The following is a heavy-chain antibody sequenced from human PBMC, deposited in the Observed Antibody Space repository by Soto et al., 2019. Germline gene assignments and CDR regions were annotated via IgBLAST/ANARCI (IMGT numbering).Heavy chain of an antibody. CDR1: GFTFSSYA. CDR2: ISGSGGST. Sequence: GGSLRLSCAASGFTFSSYAMSWVRQAPGKGLEWVSAISGSGGSTYYADSVKGRFTISRDNSKNTLYLQMNSLRAEDTAVYYCAKDSGGYCTNGVCYTFDYWGQGTLVTVSS. V-gene: IGHV3-23*01. D-gene: IGHD2-8*01. J-gene: IGHJ4*02. CDR3: AKDSGGYCTNGVCYTFDY.